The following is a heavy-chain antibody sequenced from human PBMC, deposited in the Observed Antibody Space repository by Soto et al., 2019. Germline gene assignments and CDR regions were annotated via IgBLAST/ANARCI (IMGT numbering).Heavy chain of an antibody. CDR2: ISSDSRTI. J-gene: IGHJ6*02. CDR1: GFSLSDYA. D-gene: IGHD3-3*01. CDR3: ARIKLVEWFFINVDVYDMDV. V-gene: IGHV3-48*02. Sequence: GGSLRLSCVASGFSLSDYAANWVRQAPGKGLEWVSFISSDSRTIYYADSVEGRFTVSRDNARNSVSLQMDSLRDEDAAVYYCARIKLVEWFFINVDVYDMDVWGQGTTVTVSS.